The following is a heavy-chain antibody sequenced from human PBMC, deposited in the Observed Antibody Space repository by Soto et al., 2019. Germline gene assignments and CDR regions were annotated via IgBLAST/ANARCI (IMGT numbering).Heavy chain of an antibody. J-gene: IGHJ6*02. CDR3: ARSGLEGSSWNIFYYYYGMDV. D-gene: IGHD6-13*01. CDR2: INPNSGGT. CDR1: GCTFTGYY. Sequence: ASVKVSCKASGCTFTGYYMHWVRQAPGQGLEWMGWINPNSGGTNYAQKFQGRVTMTRDTSISTAYMELSRLRSDDTAVYYCARSGLEGSSWNIFYYYYGMDVWGQGTTVTVSS. V-gene: IGHV1-2*02.